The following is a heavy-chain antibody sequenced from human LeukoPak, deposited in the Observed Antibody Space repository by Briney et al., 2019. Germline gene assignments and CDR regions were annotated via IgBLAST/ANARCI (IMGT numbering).Heavy chain of an antibody. CDR3: ARDLGIAAAGTSGY. D-gene: IGHD6-13*01. CDR1: GYTFTSYG. J-gene: IGHJ4*02. CDR2: ISAYNGNT. V-gene: IGHV1-18*01. Sequence: ASVKVSCKASGYTFTSYGISWVRQAPGQGLEWVGWISAYNGNTNYAQKLQGRVTMTTDTSTSTAYMELRSLRSDDTAVYYCARDLGIAAAGTSGYWGQGTLVTVSS.